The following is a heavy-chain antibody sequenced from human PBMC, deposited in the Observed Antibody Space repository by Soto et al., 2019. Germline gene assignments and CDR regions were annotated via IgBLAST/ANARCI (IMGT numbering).Heavy chain of an antibody. CDR2: IYYSGST. Sequence: SETLSLTCTVSGGSISSSSYYWGWIRQPPGKGLEWIGSIYYSGSTYYNPSLKSRVTISVDTSKNQFSLKLSSVTAADTAVYHCARHQAEKWLRLLYYFDYWGQGTLVTVSS. J-gene: IGHJ4*02. D-gene: IGHD5-12*01. CDR1: GGSISSSSYY. CDR3: ARHQAEKWLRLLYYFDY. V-gene: IGHV4-39*01.